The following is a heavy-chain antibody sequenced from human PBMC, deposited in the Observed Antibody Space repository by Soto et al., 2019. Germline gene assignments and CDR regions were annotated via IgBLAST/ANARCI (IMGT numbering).Heavy chain of an antibody. J-gene: IGHJ4*02. D-gene: IGHD2-15*01. CDR3: IKDGGGSWTFDS. Sequence: QVQLVESGGGVVQPGSGRSLRLSCAAAGSTFNKDAMHWVRQAPGKVLECVEVITYDGSDKYKWYAESVTGRFTISRDNSKHTLYLEMHSLRPEDTAGYYCIKDGGGSWTFDSWCQGTLVTVSS. CDR1: GSTFNKDA. V-gene: IGHV3-30*03. CDR2: ITYDGSDK.